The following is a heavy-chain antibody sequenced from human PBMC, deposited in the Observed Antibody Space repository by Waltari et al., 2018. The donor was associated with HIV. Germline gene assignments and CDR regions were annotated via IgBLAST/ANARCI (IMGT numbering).Heavy chain of an antibody. CDR2: IYSSGST. CDR1: GASISRSRYY. D-gene: IGHD3-10*01. CDR3: ARRVSSGSGILWFDP. V-gene: IGHV4-39*01. Sequence: QLQVQESGPGLVKPSETLSLTCTVSGASISRSRYYWAWIRQPPGKGLEWIGSIYSSGSTYYNPSLKSRVTMSVDTSKNQFSLKLRYVTAADTAVYYCARRVSSGSGILWFDPWGQGTLVTVSS. J-gene: IGHJ5*02.